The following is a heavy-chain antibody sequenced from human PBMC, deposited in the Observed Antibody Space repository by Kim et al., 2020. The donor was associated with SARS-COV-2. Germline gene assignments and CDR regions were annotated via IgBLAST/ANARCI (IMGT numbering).Heavy chain of an antibody. CDR2: ISGSGGST. D-gene: IGHD2-21*02. CDR1: GFTFSSYA. V-gene: IGHV3-23*01. J-gene: IGHJ3*02. Sequence: GGSLRLSCAASGFTFSSYAMSWVRQAPGKGLEWVSAISGSGGSTYYADSVKGRFTISRDNSKNTLYLQMNSLRAEDTAVYYCAKTAYCGGDCYSFRDSGAFDIWGQGTMVTVSS. CDR3: AKTAYCGGDCYSFRDSGAFDI.